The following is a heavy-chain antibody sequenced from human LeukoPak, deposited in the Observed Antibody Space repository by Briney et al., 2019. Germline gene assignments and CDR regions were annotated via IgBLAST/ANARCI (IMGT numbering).Heavy chain of an antibody. Sequence: SETLSLTCTVSGGSISSYYWTWIRQPAGKGLEWIGRIYTTGSTNYNPSLNSRVTMSVDTSKNQFSLKLSSVTAADTAVYYCARQMAVAGKAGFDYWGQGTLVTVSS. CDR3: ARQMAVAGKAGFDY. CDR1: GGSISSYY. J-gene: IGHJ4*02. V-gene: IGHV4-4*07. D-gene: IGHD6-19*01. CDR2: IYTTGST.